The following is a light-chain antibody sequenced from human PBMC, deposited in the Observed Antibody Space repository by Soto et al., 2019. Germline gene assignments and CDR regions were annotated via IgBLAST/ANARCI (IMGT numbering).Light chain of an antibody. CDR3: QQYNSHPYI. Sequence: DIQMTQSPSTLSASVGDRVTITCRASQSISSWLAWYQQKPGKAPKLLIYKASSLESGVPSRFSGSGSGTEFTLSISSLQPDDFATYYCQQYNSHPYIFGQGTKLEIK. CDR2: KAS. J-gene: IGKJ2*01. V-gene: IGKV1-5*03. CDR1: QSISSW.